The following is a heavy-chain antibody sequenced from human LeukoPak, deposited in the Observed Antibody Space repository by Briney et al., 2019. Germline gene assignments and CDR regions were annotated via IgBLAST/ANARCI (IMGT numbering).Heavy chain of an antibody. CDR3: ARDPNGDYIGAFDM. Sequence: HSGGSLRLSCTASGFTFSAYAMMWVRQAPGKGPEWISAIRGGGGSAFYADSVKGRFTISRDNSKYTLFLQMNSLRAEDTAVYYCARDPNGDYIGAFDMWGPGTMVTV. CDR1: GFTFSAYA. V-gene: IGHV3-23*01. J-gene: IGHJ3*02. CDR2: IRGGGGSA. D-gene: IGHD4-17*01.